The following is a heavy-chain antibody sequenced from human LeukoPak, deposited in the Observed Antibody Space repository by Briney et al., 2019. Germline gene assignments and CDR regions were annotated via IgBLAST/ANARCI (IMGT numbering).Heavy chain of an antibody. V-gene: IGHV4-61*01. D-gene: IGHD6-13*01. CDR3: ARASGSSSWLSYFDY. J-gene: IGHJ4*02. Sequence: KPSETLSLTCTVSGGSISSSSYYWSWLRQPPGKGLEWIGYIYYSGSTNYNPSLKSRVTISVDTSKNQFSLKLTSVTAADTAVYYCARASGSSSWLSYFDYWGQGTLVTVSS. CDR2: IYYSGST. CDR1: GGSISSSSYY.